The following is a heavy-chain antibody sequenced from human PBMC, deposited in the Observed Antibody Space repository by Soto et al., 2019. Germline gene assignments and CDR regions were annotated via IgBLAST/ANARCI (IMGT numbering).Heavy chain of an antibody. CDR2: INTNTGNP. Sequence: ASVKVSCKASGYTFTSYAMNWVRQAPGQGLEWMGWINTNTGNPTYAQGFTGRFVFSLDTSVSTAYLQICSLKAEDTAVYYCARGRRQQQLVRHRSWFAPWGQGTLVTV. J-gene: IGHJ5*02. CDR3: ARGRRQQQLVRHRSWFAP. D-gene: IGHD6-13*01. V-gene: IGHV7-4-1*01. CDR1: GYTFTSYA.